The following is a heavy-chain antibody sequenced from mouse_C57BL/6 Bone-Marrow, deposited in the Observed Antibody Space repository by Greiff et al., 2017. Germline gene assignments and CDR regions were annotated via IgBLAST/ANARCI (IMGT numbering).Heavy chain of an antibody. J-gene: IGHJ2*01. V-gene: IGHV1-55*01. Sequence: QVQLQQPGAELVKPGASVKMSCKASGYTFTSYWITWVKQRPGQGLEWIGDIYPTSGRTNYNEKFKSKAILTVDTSSNTAYMQLSSLTSEDSAVFYCARSGPRARSFDYWGQGTTLTVSP. CDR1: GYTFTSYW. D-gene: IGHD3-1*01. CDR3: ARSGPRARSFDY. CDR2: IYPTSGRT.